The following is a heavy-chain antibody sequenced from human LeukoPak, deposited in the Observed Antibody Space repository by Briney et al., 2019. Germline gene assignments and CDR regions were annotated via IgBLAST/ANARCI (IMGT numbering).Heavy chain of an antibody. V-gene: IGHV4-39*01. CDR1: GGSISSSSYY. D-gene: IGHD6-6*01. CDR3: ASYSSSSFDY. J-gene: IGHJ4*02. CDR2: IYYSGST. Sequence: SETLSLTCTVSGGSISSSSYYWGWIRQPPGKGLEWIGSIYYSGSTYYNPSPKSRVTISVYTSKNQFSLKLSSVTAADTAVYYCASYSSSSFDYWGQGTLVTVSS.